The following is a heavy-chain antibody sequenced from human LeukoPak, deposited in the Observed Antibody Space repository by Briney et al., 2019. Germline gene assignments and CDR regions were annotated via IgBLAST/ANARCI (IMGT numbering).Heavy chain of an antibody. CDR2: INAGNGNT. V-gene: IGHV1-3*01. CDR3: ARVQLWFGELFAFDY. Sequence: ASVKVSCKASGYTFTSYAMHWVRQAPGQRLEWMGWINAGNGNTKYSQKFQGRVTITRDTSASTAYMELSSLRSEDTAVYYCARVQLWFGELFAFDYWGQGTLVTVSP. CDR1: GYTFTSYA. D-gene: IGHD3-10*01. J-gene: IGHJ4*02.